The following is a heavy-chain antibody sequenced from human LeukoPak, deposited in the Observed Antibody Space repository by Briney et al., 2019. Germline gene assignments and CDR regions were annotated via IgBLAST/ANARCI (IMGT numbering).Heavy chain of an antibody. Sequence: ASVKVSCKASGGTFSSYAISWVRQAPGQGLEWMGGITPIFGTANYAQKLQGRVTITADKSTSTAYMELSSLRSEDTAVYYCSSRFHVDTAIVIYYYMDVWGKGTTVTVSS. CDR3: SSRFHVDTAIVIYYYMDV. J-gene: IGHJ6*03. CDR2: ITPIFGTA. V-gene: IGHV1-69*06. CDR1: GGTFSSYA. D-gene: IGHD5-18*01.